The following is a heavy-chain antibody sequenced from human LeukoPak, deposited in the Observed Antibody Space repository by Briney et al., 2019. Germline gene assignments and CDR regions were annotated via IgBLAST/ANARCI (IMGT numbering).Heavy chain of an antibody. CDR1: GFTFRSYE. CDR3: ATTADWGYDY. D-gene: IGHD7-27*01. V-gene: IGHV3-48*03. J-gene: IGHJ4*02. Sequence: GGSLRLSCAASGFTFRSYEMNWVRQAPGKGLEWVSYISSSGSNINYADSVKGRFTISRDNAKNSLYLQMNSLRAEDTAVYYCATTADWGYDYWGQGTLVTVSS. CDR2: ISSSGSNI.